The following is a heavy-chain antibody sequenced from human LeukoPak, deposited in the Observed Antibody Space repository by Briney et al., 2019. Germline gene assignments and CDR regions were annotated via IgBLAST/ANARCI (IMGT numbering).Heavy chain of an antibody. V-gene: IGHV4-4*07. J-gene: IGHJ6*02. CDR1: GGSISSYY. Sequence: PSETLSLTCTVSGGSISSYYWSWIRQPAGKGLEWIGRIYTSGSTNYNPSLKSRVTMSVDTSKNQFSLKLSSMTAADTAVYYCARGINLYYYDSSGYYYSSGDYGMDVWGQGTTVTVSS. CDR3: ARGINLYYYDSSGYYYSSGDYGMDV. CDR2: IYTSGST. D-gene: IGHD3-22*01.